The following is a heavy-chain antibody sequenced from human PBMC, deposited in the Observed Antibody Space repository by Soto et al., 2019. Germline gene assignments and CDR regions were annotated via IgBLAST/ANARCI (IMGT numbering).Heavy chain of an antibody. V-gene: IGHV1-18*04. CDR1: GSTFTSYG. CDR2: ISAYNGNT. Sequence: ASVTVSCTASGSTFTSYGISWVRQAPGQGLEWMGWISAYNGNTNYAQKLQGRVTMTTDTSTSTAYMELGSLRAEDTAVYYCARGGEYSSSFHLRYFDYWGQGTLVTVSS. CDR3: ARGGEYSSSFHLRYFDY. D-gene: IGHD6-6*01. J-gene: IGHJ4*02.